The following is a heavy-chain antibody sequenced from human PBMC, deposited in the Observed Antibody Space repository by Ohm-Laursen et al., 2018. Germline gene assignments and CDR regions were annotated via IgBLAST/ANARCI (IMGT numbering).Heavy chain of an antibody. V-gene: IGHV3-30*03. J-gene: IGHJ6*02. Sequence: SLRLSCAASGFTFSSYGMHWVRQAPGKGLEWVADISYDGSNKYYADSVKGRFTISRDNSKNTLYLQMNSLRAEDTAVYYCARDLRAYYGMDVWGQGTTVTVSS. D-gene: IGHD3-10*01. CDR3: ARDLRAYYGMDV. CDR1: GFTFSSYG. CDR2: ISYDGSNK.